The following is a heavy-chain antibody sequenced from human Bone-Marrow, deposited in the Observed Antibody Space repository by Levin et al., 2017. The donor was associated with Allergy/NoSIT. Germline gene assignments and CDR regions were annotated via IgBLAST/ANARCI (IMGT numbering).Heavy chain of an antibody. D-gene: IGHD5-12*01. CDR2: IYYSGST. CDR3: ARYARVATIVWGDYYFDY. CDR1: GGSISSYY. Sequence: GSLRLSCTVSGGSISSYYWSWIRQPPGKGLEWIGYIYYSGSTNYNPSLKSRVTISVDTSKNQFSLKLSSVTAADTAVYYCARYARVATIVWGDYYFDYWGQGTLVTVSS. J-gene: IGHJ4*02. V-gene: IGHV4-59*01.